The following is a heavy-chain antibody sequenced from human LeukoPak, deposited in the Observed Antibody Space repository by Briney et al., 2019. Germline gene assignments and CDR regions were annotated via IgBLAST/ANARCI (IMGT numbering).Heavy chain of an antibody. J-gene: IGHJ4*02. Sequence: GGSLRLSCAISGFIFNTNGMNWVRQTPGKGLEWLAPIAGGDEGTYYADSVKGRFAISRDNSKNTVFLHMNSLRVEDTAVYYCARGVYWSLDYWGQGTPVTVSS. CDR2: IAGGDEGT. CDR3: ARGVYWSLDY. D-gene: IGHD1-1*01. V-gene: IGHV3-23*01. CDR1: GFIFNTNG.